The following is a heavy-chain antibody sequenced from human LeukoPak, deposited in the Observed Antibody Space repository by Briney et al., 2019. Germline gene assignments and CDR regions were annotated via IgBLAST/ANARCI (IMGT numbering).Heavy chain of an antibody. J-gene: IGHJ6*03. CDR3: ARSPRRQSPTVAGPWKDYYYMDV. CDR2: IIPIFGTA. Sequence: ASVKVSCKASGGTFSSYAISWVRQAPGQGLEWMGGIIPIFGTANYAQKFQGRVTITTDESTSTAYMELSSLRSEDTAVYYCARSPRRQSPTVAGPWKDYYYMDVWGKGTTVTVSS. V-gene: IGHV1-69*05. D-gene: IGHD6-19*01. CDR1: GGTFSSYA.